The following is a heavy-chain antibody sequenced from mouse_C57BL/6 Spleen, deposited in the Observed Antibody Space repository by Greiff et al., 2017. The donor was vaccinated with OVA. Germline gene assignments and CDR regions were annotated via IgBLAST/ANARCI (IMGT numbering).Heavy chain of an antibody. CDR3: ARSGDYDGHWYFDV. J-gene: IGHJ1*03. CDR1: GYTFTSYW. V-gene: IGHV1-64*01. D-gene: IGHD2-4*01. Sequence: QVQLQQPGAELVKPGASVKLSYKASGYTFTSYWMHWVKQRPGQGLEWIGMIHPNSGSTNYNEKFKSKATLTVDKSSSTAYMQLSSLTSEDSAVYYCARSGDYDGHWYFDVWGTGTTVTVSS. CDR2: IHPNSGST.